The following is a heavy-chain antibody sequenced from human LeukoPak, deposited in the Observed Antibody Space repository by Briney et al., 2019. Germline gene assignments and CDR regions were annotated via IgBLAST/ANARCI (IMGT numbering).Heavy chain of an antibody. CDR1: GFTFSSYG. D-gene: IGHD2-15*01. CDR2: IRYDGSNK. V-gene: IGHV3-30*02. Sequence: GGSLRLSCAASGFTFSSYGMHWVRQAPGKGLEWVAFIRYDGSNKYYADSVKGRFTVSRDNSKNTLYLQMNSLRAEDTAVYYCAKAVVVAATQGYYYYYMDVWGKGTTVTISS. J-gene: IGHJ6*03. CDR3: AKAVVVAATQGYYYYYMDV.